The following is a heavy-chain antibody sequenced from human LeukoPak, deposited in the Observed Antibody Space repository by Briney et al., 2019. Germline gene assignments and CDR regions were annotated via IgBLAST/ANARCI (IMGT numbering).Heavy chain of an antibody. CDR1: GFTFSSYA. D-gene: IGHD4-17*01. CDR3: SREGSLDYGDYSYYFDY. CDR2: ISYDGSNK. J-gene: IGHJ4*02. V-gene: IGHV3-30*04. Sequence: GGSLRLSCAASGFTFSSYAMHWVCHGPRKGQGWVAVISYDGSNKYYADSVKGRFTISRDNSKNTLYLQMNSLRAEDTAVYYCSREGSLDYGDYSYYFDYWGQGTLVTVSS.